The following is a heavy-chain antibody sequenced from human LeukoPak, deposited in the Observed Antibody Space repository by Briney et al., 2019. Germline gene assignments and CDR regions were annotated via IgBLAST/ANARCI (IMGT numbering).Heavy chain of an antibody. CDR1: GYTFTGYY. CDR3: ARDGIMVRGVKGYYYYGMDV. V-gene: IGHV1-2*02. CDR2: INPNSGGT. D-gene: IGHD3-10*01. J-gene: IGHJ6*02. Sequence: ASVKVSCKASGYTFTGYYMHWVRQASGQGLEWMGWINPNSGGTNYAQKFQGRVTMTRDTSISTAYMELSRLRSDDTAVYYCARDGIMVRGVKGYYYYGMDVWGQGTTVTVSS.